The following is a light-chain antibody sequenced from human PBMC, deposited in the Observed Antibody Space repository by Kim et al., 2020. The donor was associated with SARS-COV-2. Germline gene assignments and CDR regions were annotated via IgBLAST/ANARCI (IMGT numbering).Light chain of an antibody. CDR2: YDS. CDR1: NIGSKS. J-gene: IGLJ3*02. V-gene: IGLV3-21*01. CDR3: QVWDSSSDHRV. Sequence: SYELTQPPSVSVAPGKTARITCGGNNIGSKSVHWYQQKPGKAPVLVIYYDSDRPSGIPERFSGSNSGNTANLTISRVEAGDEADYYCQVWDSSSDHRVFG.